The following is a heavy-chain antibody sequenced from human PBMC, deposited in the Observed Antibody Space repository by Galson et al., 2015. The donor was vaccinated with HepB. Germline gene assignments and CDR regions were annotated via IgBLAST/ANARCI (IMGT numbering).Heavy chain of an antibody. CDR2: TYYRSKWYN. CDR3: ARQIAAAGTYYYYYGMDV. D-gene: IGHD6-13*01. Sequence: CAISGDSVSSNSAAWNWIRQSPSRGLEWLGRTYYRSKWYNDYAVSVKSRITINPDTSKNQFSLQLNSVTPEDTAVYYCARQIAAAGTYYYYYGMDVWGQGTTVTVSS. V-gene: IGHV6-1*01. CDR1: GDSVSSNSAA. J-gene: IGHJ6*02.